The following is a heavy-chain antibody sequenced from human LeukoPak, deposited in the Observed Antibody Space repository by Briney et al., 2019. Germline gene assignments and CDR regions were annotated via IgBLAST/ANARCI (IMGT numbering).Heavy chain of an antibody. Sequence: SETLSLTCTVSGGSISSYYWSWIRQPPGKGLEWIGYIYYSGGTNYNPSLKSRVTISVDTSKNQFSLKLSSVTAADTAVYYCARLTTESPYYYYYYMDVWGKGTTVTISS. CDR1: GGSISSYY. J-gene: IGHJ6*03. V-gene: IGHV4-59*01. D-gene: IGHD1-14*01. CDR3: ARLTTESPYYYYYYMDV. CDR2: IYYSGGT.